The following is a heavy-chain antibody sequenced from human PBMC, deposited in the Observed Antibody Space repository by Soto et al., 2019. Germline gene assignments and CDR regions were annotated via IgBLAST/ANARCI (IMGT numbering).Heavy chain of an antibody. CDR3: ARDHWRYYDSSGYLAPGDY. J-gene: IGHJ4*02. CDR1: GFTFSSYA. V-gene: IGHV3-30-3*01. Sequence: VGSLRLSCAASGFTFSSYAMHWVRQAPGKGLEWVAVISYDGSNKYYADSVKGRFTISRDNSKNTLYLQMNSLRAEDTAVYYCARDHWRYYDSSGYLAPGDYWGQGTLVTVSS. CDR2: ISYDGSNK. D-gene: IGHD3-22*01.